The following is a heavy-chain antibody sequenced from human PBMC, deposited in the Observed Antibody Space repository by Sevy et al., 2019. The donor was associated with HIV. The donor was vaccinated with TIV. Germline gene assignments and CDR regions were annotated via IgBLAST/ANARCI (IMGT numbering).Heavy chain of an antibody. Sequence: GGSRRLSCAASGFSFSNYAMSWFRQAPGKGLEWVSVISWNSGGIGYAASVKGRFTISSDNAKNSLYLQMNSMRAEATALYYCAKGIVGATAWYFDLWGRGTLVTVSS. CDR3: AKGIVGATAWYFDL. CDR2: ISWNSGGI. J-gene: IGHJ2*01. D-gene: IGHD1-26*01. V-gene: IGHV3-9*01. CDR1: GFSFSNYA.